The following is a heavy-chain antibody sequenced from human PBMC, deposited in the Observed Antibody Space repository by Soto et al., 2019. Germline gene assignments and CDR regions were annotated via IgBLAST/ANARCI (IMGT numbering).Heavy chain of an antibody. CDR2: IIPIFGTA. CDR3: ARGDCTNGVCYPDYYYYGMDV. D-gene: IGHD2-8*01. Sequence: SVKVSCKASGGTFSSYSISWVRQAPGQGLEWMGGIIPIFGTANYAQKFQGRVTITADESTSTAYMELSSLRSEDTAVYYCARGDCTNGVCYPDYYYYGMDVWGQGTTVTVSS. J-gene: IGHJ6*02. CDR1: GGTFSSYS. V-gene: IGHV1-69*13.